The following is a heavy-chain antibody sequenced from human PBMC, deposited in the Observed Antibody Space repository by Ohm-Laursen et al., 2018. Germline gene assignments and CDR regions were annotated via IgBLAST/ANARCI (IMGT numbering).Heavy chain of an antibody. Sequence: GSLRLSCSASGFTFSSYAMSWVRQAPGKGLEWVSSISGNAVRTYDADSVKGRFSISRDNSKNTLYLQMNSLRNEDTAIYYCAKDVGVAFAYDSWGQGTLVTVSS. V-gene: IGHV3-23*01. CDR3: AKDVGVAFAYDS. CDR1: GFTFSSYA. D-gene: IGHD2-15*01. CDR2: ISGNAVRT. J-gene: IGHJ4*02.